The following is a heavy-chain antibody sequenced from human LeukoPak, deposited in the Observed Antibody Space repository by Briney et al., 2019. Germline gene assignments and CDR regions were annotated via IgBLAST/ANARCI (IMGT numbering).Heavy chain of an antibody. CDR1: GFTFSSYW. V-gene: IGHV3-7*01. J-gene: IGHJ4*02. Sequence: GGSLRLSCAASGFTFSSYWMSWVRQAPGKGLEWVANIKQDGSEKYYVDSVKGRFTISRDNAKNSLYLQMNSLRAEDTAVYYCARDLGRGGYTVAGYFDYWGQGTLVTASS. CDR3: ARDLGRGGYTVAGYFDY. D-gene: IGHD6-19*01. CDR2: IKQDGSEK.